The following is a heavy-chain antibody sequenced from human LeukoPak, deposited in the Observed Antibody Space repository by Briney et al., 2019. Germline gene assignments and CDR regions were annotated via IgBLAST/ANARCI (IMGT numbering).Heavy chain of an antibody. D-gene: IGHD5-18*01. V-gene: IGHV3-48*01. CDR3: AKRIQSAMATGY. J-gene: IGHJ4*02. Sequence: GGSLRLSCAASGFTFSSYSMNWVRQAPGKGLEWVSYISSTSSTIYYADSVKGRFTISRDTAKNSLYLQMNSLRAEDTAVFYCAKRIQSAMATGYWGQGTLVTVSS. CDR1: GFTFSSYS. CDR2: ISSTSSTI.